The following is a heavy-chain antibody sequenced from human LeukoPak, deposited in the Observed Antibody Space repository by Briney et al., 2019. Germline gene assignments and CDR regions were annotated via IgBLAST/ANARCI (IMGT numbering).Heavy chain of an antibody. CDR3: ARGRGVLDY. D-gene: IGHD3-10*01. V-gene: IGHV4-34*01. J-gene: IGHJ4*02. CDR2: INHSGST. Sequence: SETLSLTCAVYGGSFSGYYWSWIRQPPGKGLEWIGEINHSGSTNYNPSLKSRVTISVDTSKNQFSLKLSSVTAADTAVYYCARGRGVLDYWGQETLVTVSS. CDR1: GGSFSGYY.